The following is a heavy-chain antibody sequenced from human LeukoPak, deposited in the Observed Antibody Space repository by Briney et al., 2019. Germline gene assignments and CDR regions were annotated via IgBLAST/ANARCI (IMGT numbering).Heavy chain of an antibody. Sequence: SETLSLTCTVSGGSISSYYWSWIRQPPGKGLEGIGYIYYSGSTNYNPSLKSRVTISVDTSKNQFSLKLSSVTAADTAVYYCARTYGSGSLKLDYWGQGTLVTVSS. J-gene: IGHJ4*02. CDR2: IYYSGST. CDR3: ARTYGSGSLKLDY. CDR1: GGSISSYY. V-gene: IGHV4-59*01. D-gene: IGHD3-10*01.